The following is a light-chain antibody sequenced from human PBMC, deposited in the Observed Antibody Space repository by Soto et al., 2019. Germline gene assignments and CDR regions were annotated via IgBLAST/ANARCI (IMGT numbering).Light chain of an antibody. CDR3: QQYGSSFT. J-gene: IGKJ3*01. Sequence: PGERATLSCRASQSVSSSYLAWYQQKPGQAPRLLIYGASSRATGIPDRFSGSGSGTDFTLTISRLEPEDFAVYYCQQYGSSFTFGPGTKVDIK. CDR2: GAS. V-gene: IGKV3-20*01. CDR1: QSVSSSY.